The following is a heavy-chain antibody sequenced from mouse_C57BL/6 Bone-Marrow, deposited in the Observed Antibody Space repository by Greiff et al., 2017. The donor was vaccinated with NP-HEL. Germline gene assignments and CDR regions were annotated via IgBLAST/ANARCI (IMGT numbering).Heavy chain of an antibody. V-gene: IGHV1-81*01. CDR2: IYPRSGNI. Sequence: QVQLQQSGAELARPGASVKLSCKASGYTFTSYGISWVKQRTGQGLEWIGEIYPRSGNIYYNEKFKGKATLTADKSSSTAYMELRSLTSEDSAVYFCARGKDGNYGYWGQGTLVTVSA. CDR1: GYTFTSYG. J-gene: IGHJ3*01. D-gene: IGHD2-1*01. CDR3: ARGKDGNYGY.